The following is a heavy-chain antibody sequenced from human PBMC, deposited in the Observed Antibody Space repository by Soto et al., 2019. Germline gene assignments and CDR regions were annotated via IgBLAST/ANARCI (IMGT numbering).Heavy chain of an antibody. CDR3: ARAYGGYADY. CDR2: IYYSGST. D-gene: IGHD5-12*01. CDR1: SGCISSYY. J-gene: IGHJ4*02. V-gene: IGHV4-59*01. Sequence: FVMLSHTCTVASGCISSYYWSWIRQPPGKGLEWIGYIYYSGSTNYNPSLKSRVTISVDTSKNQFSLKLSSVTAADTAVYYCARAYGGYADYWGQGALVTVSS.